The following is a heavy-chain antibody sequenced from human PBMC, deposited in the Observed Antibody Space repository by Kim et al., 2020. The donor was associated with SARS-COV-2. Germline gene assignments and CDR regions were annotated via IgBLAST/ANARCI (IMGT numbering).Heavy chain of an antibody. D-gene: IGHD3-22*01. CDR1: GYTFTSYG. J-gene: IGHJ4*02. V-gene: IGHV1-18*04. Sequence: ASVKVSCKASGYTFTSYGISWVRQAPGQGLEWMGWISAYNGNTNYAQKLQGRVTMTTDTSTSTAYMELRSLRSDDTAVYYCARDQGRYYYDSSGYYYFDYWGQGTLVTVSS. CDR2: ISAYNGNT. CDR3: ARDQGRYYYDSSGYYYFDY.